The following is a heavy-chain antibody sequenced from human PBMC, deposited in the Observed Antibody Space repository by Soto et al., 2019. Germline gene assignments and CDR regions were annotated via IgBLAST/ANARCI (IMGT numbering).Heavy chain of an antibody. Sequence: ASVKVSCQASGGTFSSYTISWVRQAPGQGLEWMGRIIPILGIANYAQKFQGRVTITADKSTSTAYMELSSLRSEDTAVYYCAREGGGRGYSGYDRGLDYWGQGTLVTVSS. D-gene: IGHD5-12*01. CDR1: GGTFSSYT. J-gene: IGHJ4*02. V-gene: IGHV1-69*04. CDR2: IIPILGIA. CDR3: AREGGGRGYSGYDRGLDY.